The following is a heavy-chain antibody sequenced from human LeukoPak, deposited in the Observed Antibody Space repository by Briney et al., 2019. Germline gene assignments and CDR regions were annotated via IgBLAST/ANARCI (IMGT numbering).Heavy chain of an antibody. CDR3: ARGGTWIHLWLNY. CDR2: ISSDGNNK. Sequence: PGRPLRLSCAASGFIFSSYAIHWVRQAPGKGLEWVAVISSDGNNKYHADSVKGRFTISRDNSKNTLYLQMNSLRAEDTAVYYCARGGTWIHLWLNYWGQGTLVTVSS. J-gene: IGHJ4*02. D-gene: IGHD5-18*01. CDR1: GFIFSSYA. V-gene: IGHV3-30-3*01.